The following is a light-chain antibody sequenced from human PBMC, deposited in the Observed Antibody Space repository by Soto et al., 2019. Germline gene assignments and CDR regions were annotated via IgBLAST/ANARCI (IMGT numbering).Light chain of an antibody. J-gene: IGLJ2*01. V-gene: IGLV3-21*04. Sequence: SYELTQPPSVSGAPGKTARITCGGNNIGSKSVHLYQQKPGQAPVLVIYYDSDRPSGIPERFSGSNSGNTATLTISRVEAGDAADYYCHVWDSSSDHHVVFGGGTKLTVL. CDR1: NIGSKS. CDR3: HVWDSSSDHHVV. CDR2: YDS.